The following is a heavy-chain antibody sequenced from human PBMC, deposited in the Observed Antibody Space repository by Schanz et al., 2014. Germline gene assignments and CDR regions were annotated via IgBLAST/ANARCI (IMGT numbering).Heavy chain of an antibody. CDR3: AREMLDIVATMDDDAFDI. CDR2: INPNSGGT. J-gene: IGHJ3*02. CDR1: GYTFTDYY. D-gene: IGHD5-12*01. Sequence: QVQLVQSGAEVKKLGASVKVSCKASGYTFTDYYMHWVRQAPGQGLEWMGRINPNSGGTNYAQKFQGRVTMTRDTSISTAYMEMSRLISDDTAVYYCAREMLDIVATMDDDAFDIWGPGTMVTVSS. V-gene: IGHV1-2*06.